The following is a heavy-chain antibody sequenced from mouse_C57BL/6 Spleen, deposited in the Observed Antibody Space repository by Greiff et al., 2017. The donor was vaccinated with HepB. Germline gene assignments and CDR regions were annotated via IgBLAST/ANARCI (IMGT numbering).Heavy chain of an antibody. CDR3: ASYDGYFDFDY. D-gene: IGHD2-3*01. CDR2: ISSGSSTI. V-gene: IGHV5-17*01. CDR1: GFTFSDYG. Sequence: EVKVVESGGGLVKPGGSLKLSCAASGFTFSDYGMHWVRQAPEKGLEWVAYISSGSSTIYYADTVKGRFTISRDNAKNTLFLQMTSLRSEDTAMYYCASYDGYFDFDYWGQGTTLTVSS. J-gene: IGHJ2*01.